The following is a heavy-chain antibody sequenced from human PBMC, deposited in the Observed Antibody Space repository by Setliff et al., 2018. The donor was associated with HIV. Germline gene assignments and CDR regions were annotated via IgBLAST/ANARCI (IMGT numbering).Heavy chain of an antibody. V-gene: IGHV4-39*07. CDR1: GGSINSSSYY. Sequence: ASETLSLTCDVSGGSINSSSYYWGWIRQPPGKGLEWIGTFYHSGSTYYNPSLKSRATISADTSKNQFSLKLSSVTAADTAVYFCVTLYNFWSGVDDYWGQGTLVTVSS. J-gene: IGHJ4*02. D-gene: IGHD3-3*01. CDR2: FYHSGST. CDR3: VTLYNFWSGVDDY.